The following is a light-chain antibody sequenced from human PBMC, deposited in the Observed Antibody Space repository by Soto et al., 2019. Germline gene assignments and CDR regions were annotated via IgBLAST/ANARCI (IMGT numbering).Light chain of an antibody. CDR1: SSDVGAYKY. CDR2: EVS. Sequence: QSALTQPASVSGSPGQSITISCTGTSSDVGAYKYVSWYQQHPGKPPKLIIYEVSNRPSGVSWRFSGSKSGNTASLTISGLEFEDEADYYCSSHTTSNTRVLGTGTKLTVL. V-gene: IGLV2-14*01. CDR3: SSHTTSNTRV. J-gene: IGLJ1*01.